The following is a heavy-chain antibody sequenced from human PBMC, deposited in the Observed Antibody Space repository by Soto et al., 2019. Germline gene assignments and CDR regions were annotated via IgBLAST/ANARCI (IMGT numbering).Heavy chain of an antibody. D-gene: IGHD5-12*01. J-gene: IGHJ4*02. Sequence: GGSLRLSCAASGFTFSSYAMSWVRQAPGKGLEWVSAISGSGGRTYYADSVKGRFTISRDNSKNTLYLQMNSLRAEDTAVYYCAKVNDGYNYGYFDYWGQGTLVTVSS. CDR1: GFTFSSYA. CDR3: AKVNDGYNYGYFDY. V-gene: IGHV3-23*01. CDR2: ISGSGGRT.